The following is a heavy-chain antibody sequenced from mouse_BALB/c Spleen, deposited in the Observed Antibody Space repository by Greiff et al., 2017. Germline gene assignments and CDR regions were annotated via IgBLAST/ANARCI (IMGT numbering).Heavy chain of an antibody. CDR1: GYTFTDYA. CDR3: ARSGLTTATFAY. D-gene: IGHD1-2*01. Sequence: QVQLKQSGAELVRPGVSVKISCKGSGYTFTDYAMHWVKQSHAKSLEWIGVISTYYGDASYNQKFKGKATMTVDKSSSTAYMELARLTSEDSAIYYCARSGLTTATFAYWGQGTLVTVSA. V-gene: IGHV1S137*01. J-gene: IGHJ3*01. CDR2: ISTYYGDA.